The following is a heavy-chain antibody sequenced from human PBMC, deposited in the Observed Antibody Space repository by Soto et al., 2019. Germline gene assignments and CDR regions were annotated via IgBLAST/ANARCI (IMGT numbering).Heavy chain of an antibody. Sequence: GGSLRLSCVASGFTFSSYAVSWVRQAPGKGLEWVSAISGSGGSTYYADSVKGRFTISRDNSKNTVFLQVNSLRAEDTAIYYCAKTGHIVIVPADKNWLDSWGQGTLVTVSS. CDR3: AKTGHIVIVPADKNWLDS. CDR2: ISGSGGST. CDR1: GFTFSSYA. D-gene: IGHD2-2*01. J-gene: IGHJ5*01. V-gene: IGHV3-23*01.